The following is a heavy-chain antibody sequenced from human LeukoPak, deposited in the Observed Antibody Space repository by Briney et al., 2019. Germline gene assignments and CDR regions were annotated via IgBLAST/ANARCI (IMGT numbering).Heavy chain of an antibody. CDR3: ARSYSGWDSDAYYYYYMDV. CDR2: IYYSGST. Sequence: GSLRLSCAASGFTFSNAWMSWVRQAPGKGLEWIGNIYYSGSTYYNPSLESRVTMSLDTSKNQFSLKLSSVTAADTAVYYCARSYSGWDSDAYYYYYMDVWGKGTTVTISS. D-gene: IGHD5-12*01. J-gene: IGHJ6*03. CDR1: GFTFSNAW. V-gene: IGHV4-4*02.